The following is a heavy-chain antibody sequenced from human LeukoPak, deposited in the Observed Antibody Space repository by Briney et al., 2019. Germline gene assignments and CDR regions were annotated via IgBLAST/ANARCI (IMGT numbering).Heavy chain of an antibody. CDR3: AWGHDDRSGSFDY. CDR1: GDSVSSGNYY. Sequence: KPSETLSLTCTVSGDSVSSGNYYLPWIRQPPGKGLDRITYMSPSGTTKYNPSLKSRVTTSVDTSRTQFSLRLSSVTAADTAMYYCAWGHDDRSGSFDYWGQGTLVTVSS. D-gene: IGHD3-22*01. CDR2: MSPSGTT. J-gene: IGHJ4*02. V-gene: IGHV4-61*01.